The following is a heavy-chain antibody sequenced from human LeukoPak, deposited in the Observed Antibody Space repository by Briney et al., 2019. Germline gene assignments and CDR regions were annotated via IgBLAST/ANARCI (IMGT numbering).Heavy chain of an antibody. CDR1: GYTFTSYG. CDR2: IGGYNGKT. CDR3: ARAGSNSNYPSEIRFDP. D-gene: IGHD4-4*01. Sequence: ASVKVSCKASGYTFTSYGISWVRQAPGQGLEWMGCIGGYNGKTNYAQKFQGTVTMTTDTSTSTAYMELRSLRSDDTAVYYCARAGSNSNYPSEIRFDPWGQGTLVTVSS. V-gene: IGHV1-18*01. J-gene: IGHJ5*02.